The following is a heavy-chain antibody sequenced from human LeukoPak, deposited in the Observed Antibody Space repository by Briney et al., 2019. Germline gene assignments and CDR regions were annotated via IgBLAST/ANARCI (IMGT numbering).Heavy chain of an antibody. CDR1: GFTFSDYY. V-gene: IGHV3-11*01. D-gene: IGHD3-3*01. J-gene: IGHJ5*02. CDR3: ARGELSPYDFPERVDP. Sequence: GGSLRLSCAASGFTFSDYYMSWIRQAPGKGLEWVSYISSSGSTIYYADSVKGRFTISRDNAKNSLYLQMNSLRAVDTAVYYCARGELSPYDFPERVDPWGQGTLVTVSS. CDR2: ISSSGSTI.